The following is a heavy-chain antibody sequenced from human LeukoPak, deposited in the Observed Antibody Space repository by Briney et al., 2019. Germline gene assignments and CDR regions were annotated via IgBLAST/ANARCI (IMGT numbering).Heavy chain of an antibody. CDR2: ITSAGAT. D-gene: IGHD4-23*01. Sequence: AGGSLRLSCVASGLSLSSNMMSWVRQAPGEGLEWISTITSAGATYYIDSVRGWFTISRDISKNTVFLLMNSLRAEDTAMYYCVKRPEYDAGNFVFQHWGQGTLVTVSS. CDR1: GLSLSSNM. J-gene: IGHJ1*01. CDR3: VKRPEYDAGNFVFQH. V-gene: IGHV3-23*05.